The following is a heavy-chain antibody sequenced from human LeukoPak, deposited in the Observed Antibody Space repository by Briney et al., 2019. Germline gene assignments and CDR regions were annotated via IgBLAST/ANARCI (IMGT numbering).Heavy chain of an antibody. CDR2: ISSSGSTI. J-gene: IGHJ5*02. D-gene: IGHD3-22*01. V-gene: IGHV3-11*04. CDR1: GFTFSDYY. CDR3: ARDYYDSSGSSWFDP. Sequence: KPGGSLRLSCAASGFTFSDYYMSWIRQAPGKGLEWVSYISSSGSTIYYADSVKGRFTISRDNAKNSLYLQMNSLRAKDTALYYCARDYYDSSGSSWFDPWGQGTLVTVSS.